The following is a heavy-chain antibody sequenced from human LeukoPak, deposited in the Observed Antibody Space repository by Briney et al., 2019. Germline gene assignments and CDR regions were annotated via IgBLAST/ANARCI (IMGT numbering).Heavy chain of an antibody. CDR3: TRLSTGSGNYFDY. Sequence: SESLSLTCTVSGGSISSGGYYWSWIRQPPGKGLEWIGNIYHSGSTYYNPSLKSRVTISVDRSKIQFSLQLSSVTAADTAVYYCTRLSTGSGNYFDYWGLGTLVTVSS. J-gene: IGHJ4*02. CDR1: GGSISSGGYY. V-gene: IGHV4-30-2*01. D-gene: IGHD1-26*01. CDR2: IYHSGST.